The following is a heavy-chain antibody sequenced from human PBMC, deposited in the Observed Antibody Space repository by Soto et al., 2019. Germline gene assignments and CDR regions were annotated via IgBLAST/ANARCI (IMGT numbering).Heavy chain of an antibody. Sequence: QVQLQQWGAGLLKPSETLSLTCAVYGGSFSGYYWTWIRQPPGTGLEWIGEINHSGSTNYNPSLKSRVTISVDTSKNQFSLKLTSVTAADTAVYYCARDKITGLFDYWCKGTLVTVSS. CDR3: ARDKITGLFDY. V-gene: IGHV4-34*01. CDR2: INHSGST. D-gene: IGHD2-8*02. J-gene: IGHJ4*02. CDR1: GGSFSGYY.